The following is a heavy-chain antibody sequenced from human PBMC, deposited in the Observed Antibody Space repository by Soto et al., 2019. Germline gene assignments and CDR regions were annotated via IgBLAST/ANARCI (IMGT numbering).Heavy chain of an antibody. CDR2: ISGSGDST. D-gene: IGHD1-26*01. CDR1: GFTFSSYA. CDR3: AKRGSGTYYID. V-gene: IGHV3-23*01. Sequence: EVQLLESGGGLVQPGGSLRLSCAASGFTFSSYAMNWVRQAPGKGLEWVSTISGSGDSTYYTDSVKGRFTISRDNSKNKWYLQMNSLRAEATAVYYCAKRGSGTYYIDWGQGTLVTVSS. J-gene: IGHJ4*02.